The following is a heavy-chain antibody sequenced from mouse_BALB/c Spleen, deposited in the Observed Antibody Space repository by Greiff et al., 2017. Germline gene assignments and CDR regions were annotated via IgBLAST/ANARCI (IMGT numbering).Heavy chain of an antibody. J-gene: IGHJ4*01. CDR2: ISSGSSTI. CDR1: GFTFSSFG. V-gene: IGHV5-17*02. CDR3: AAGGYAMDY. Sequence: EVMLVESGGGLVQPGGSRKLSCAASGFTFSSFGMHWVRQAPEKGLEWVAYISSGSSTIYYADTVKGRFTISRDNPKNTLFLQMTSLRSEDTAMYYCAAGGYAMDYWGQGTSVTVSS.